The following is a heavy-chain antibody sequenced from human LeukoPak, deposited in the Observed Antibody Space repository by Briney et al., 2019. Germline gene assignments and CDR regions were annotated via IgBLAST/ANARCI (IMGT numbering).Heavy chain of an antibody. J-gene: IGHJ4*02. Sequence: LGESLKIPCKGSGYSFSSYWIGWVRQMPGKGLGWMGTIYPGDSDTRYSPSFQGQVTISADKSISTAYLQWSSLKASDTAMYYCARRAYCGCDCYLDYWGQGTLVTVSS. CDR3: ARRAYCGCDCYLDY. CDR2: IYPGDSDT. D-gene: IGHD2-21*02. CDR1: GYSFSSYW. V-gene: IGHV5-51*01.